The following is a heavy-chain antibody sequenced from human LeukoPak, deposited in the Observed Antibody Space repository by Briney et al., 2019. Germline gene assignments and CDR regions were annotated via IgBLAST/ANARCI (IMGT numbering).Heavy chain of an antibody. CDR3: ARGGGLDV. Sequence: GGSLRLSCAASGFTFSAYWMTWVRQAPGKGLEWVASINHNGNVNYYVDSVKGRFTISRDNAKNSLYLQMSNLRAEDTAVYFCARGGGLDVWGQGATVTVSS. D-gene: IGHD3-16*01. J-gene: IGHJ6*02. V-gene: IGHV3-7*03. CDR2: INHNGNVN. CDR1: GFTFSAYW.